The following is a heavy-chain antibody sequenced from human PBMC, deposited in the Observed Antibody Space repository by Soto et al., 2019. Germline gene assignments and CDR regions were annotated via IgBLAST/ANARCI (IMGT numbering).Heavy chain of an antibody. CDR2: MNPNSGNT. CDR3: ARGYGSGSPGLARVDP. CDR1: GYTFTSYD. Sequence: AAVKVSCKASGYTFTSYDINWVRQATGQGLEWMGWMNPNSGNTGYAQKFQGRVTMTRNTSISTAYMELSSLRSEDTAVYYCARGYGSGSPGLARVDPWGQGTLVTVSS. D-gene: IGHD3-10*01. J-gene: IGHJ5*02. V-gene: IGHV1-8*01.